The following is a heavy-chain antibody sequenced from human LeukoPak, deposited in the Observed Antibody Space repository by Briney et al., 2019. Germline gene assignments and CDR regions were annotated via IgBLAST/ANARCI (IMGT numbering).Heavy chain of an antibody. V-gene: IGHV3-21*01. CDR2: ISSSSSYI. J-gene: IGHJ4*02. D-gene: IGHD5-18*01. CDR3: AIVRGVYSYGHPYYFDY. Sequence: GGSLRLSCAASGFTFSSYSMNWVRQAPGKGLEWVSSISSSSSYIYYADSLKGRFTISKDNAKNSLYLQMNSLRAEDTGVYYCAIVRGVYSYGHPYYFDYWGQGTLVTVSS. CDR1: GFTFSSYS.